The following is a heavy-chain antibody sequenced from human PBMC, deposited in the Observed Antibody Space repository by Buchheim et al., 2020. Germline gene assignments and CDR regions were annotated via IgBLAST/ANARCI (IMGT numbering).Heavy chain of an antibody. CDR1: SASVTNSNYF. J-gene: IGHJ6*02. CDR2: IYYSGTT. CDR3: ARVNDYGDYVARYYYGMDV. D-gene: IGHD4-17*01. V-gene: IGHV4-39*01. Sequence: QPRLQESGPGLVKPSETLPLTCTVSSASVTNSNYFWGWIRQPPGKGLEWIGTIYYSGTTYYNPSLKSRVTMSVDTSRNQFSLRLTSVTAADTALYYCARVNDYGDYVARYYYGMDVWGQGTT.